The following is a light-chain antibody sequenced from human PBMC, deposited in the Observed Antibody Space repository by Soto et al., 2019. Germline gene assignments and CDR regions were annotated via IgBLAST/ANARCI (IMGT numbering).Light chain of an antibody. V-gene: IGKV1-39*01. J-gene: IGKJ1*01. CDR3: QQSYSGPPT. Sequence: QMTQSPSSLSASVGDRVTITCRASQSIGTYLIWYQQKIGKAPNXXIYAASSLQSGVPSRFSGSGYGTDFNLTISSLRTEDFATYYCQQSYSGPPTFGQGTKVDIK. CDR1: QSIGTY. CDR2: AAS.